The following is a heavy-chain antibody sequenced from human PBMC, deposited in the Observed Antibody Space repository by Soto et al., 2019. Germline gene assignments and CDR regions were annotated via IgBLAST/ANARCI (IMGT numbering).Heavy chain of an antibody. CDR2: ISGSGGST. Sequence: QLGGSLRLSCAASGFTFSSYAMSWVRQAPGKGLEWVSAISGSGGSTYYADSVKGRFTISRDNSKNTLYLQMNSLRAEDTAVYYCAKDIVATRHAFDIWGQGTMVTVSS. CDR1: GFTFSSYA. J-gene: IGHJ3*02. D-gene: IGHD5-12*01. CDR3: AKDIVATRHAFDI. V-gene: IGHV3-23*01.